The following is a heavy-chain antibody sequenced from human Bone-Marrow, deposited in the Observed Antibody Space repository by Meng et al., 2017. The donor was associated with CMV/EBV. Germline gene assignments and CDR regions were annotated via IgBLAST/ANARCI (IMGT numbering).Heavy chain of an antibody. D-gene: IGHD5-18*01. CDR3: ARRRYSYGVIDY. Sequence: GESLKISCAASGFTFSSYSMNWVRQAPGKGLEWVSSISSSSSYIYYADSVKGRFTISRDNAKNSLYLQMNSLRAEDTAVYYCARRRYSYGVIDYWGQRALVTVSS. J-gene: IGHJ4*02. V-gene: IGHV3-21*01. CDR1: GFTFSSYS. CDR2: ISSSSSYI.